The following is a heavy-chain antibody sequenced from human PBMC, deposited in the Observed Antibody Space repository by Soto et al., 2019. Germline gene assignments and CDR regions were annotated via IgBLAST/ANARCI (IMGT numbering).Heavy chain of an antibody. J-gene: IGHJ4*02. CDR1: GYSIGSGYY. D-gene: IGHD1-26*01. V-gene: IGHV3-7*03. CDR3: ARGLDRGRKNDY. Sequence: PSETLSLTCAVAGYSIGSGYYWGWIRQPPGKGLEWVANIKQDGSEKYYVDSVKGRFTISRDNAKNSLSLQMNSLRPEDTAVYYCARGLDRGRKNDYWGQGTLVTVSS. CDR2: IKQDGSEK.